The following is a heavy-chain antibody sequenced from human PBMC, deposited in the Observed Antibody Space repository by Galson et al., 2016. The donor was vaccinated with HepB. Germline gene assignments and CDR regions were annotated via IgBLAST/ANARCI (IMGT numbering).Heavy chain of an antibody. CDR1: GFTFSDHT. V-gene: IGHV3-30-3*01. CDR2: TSYDGSDI. CDR3: ATDATWGAAHYYFDF. D-gene: IGHD2-15*01. J-gene: IGHJ4*02. Sequence: SLRLSCAASGFTFSDHTIHWLRQPPGKGLEWVAVTSYDGSDIYYADSVKGRFTISRDNSKNTLFMQMDSLRPEDTAVYYCATDATWGAAHYYFDFWGQGTLVTVSS.